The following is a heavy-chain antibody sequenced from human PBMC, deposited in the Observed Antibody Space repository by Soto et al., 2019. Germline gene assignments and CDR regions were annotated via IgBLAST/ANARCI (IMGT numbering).Heavy chain of an antibody. CDR1: GFPFGTTD. D-gene: IGHD3-10*01. J-gene: IGHJ5*02. Sequence: GGSLRLSCAASGFPFGTTDMSWVRQAPGEGLEWVSTIDGSGGITFYADPVKGRFTISRDNSRNTVYLQMNSLRGDDTALYYCVKNSGWFNTWGQGALVTVSS. CDR3: VKNSGWFNT. V-gene: IGHV3-23*01. CDR2: IDGSGGIT.